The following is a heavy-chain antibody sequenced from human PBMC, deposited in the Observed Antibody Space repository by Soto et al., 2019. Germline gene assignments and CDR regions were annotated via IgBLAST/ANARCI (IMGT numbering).Heavy chain of an antibody. Sequence: EVQLLESGGELVQPGGSLRLSCAASGFSFGDYAMTCVRQAPGKGLEWVALISTSGSSTLYADSMKGRFIISRDNSNNALYLQMNRLGADDTALYYCARVAAVNSNNAFDIWGQGTMVVVSS. CDR1: GFSFGDYA. V-gene: IGHV3-23*05. CDR2: ISTSGSST. D-gene: IGHD1-1*01. J-gene: IGHJ3*02. CDR3: ARVAAVNSNNAFDI.